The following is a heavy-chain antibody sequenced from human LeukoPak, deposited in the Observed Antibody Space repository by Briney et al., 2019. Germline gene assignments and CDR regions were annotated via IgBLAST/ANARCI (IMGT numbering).Heavy chain of an antibody. CDR1: GDSVSNNNGA. CDR3: ARDLGTSGWYTFDF. J-gene: IGHJ4*02. Sequence: SQTLSLTCAISGDSVSNNNGAWSWIRQSPSRGLEWLGRTYYRSKWYNDYAAFIQGRITINPDTSKNQFSLQLNSVTPEDTAVYYCARDLGTSGWYTFDFWGQGTLVTVSS. V-gene: IGHV6-1*01. CDR2: TYYRSKWYN. D-gene: IGHD6-19*01.